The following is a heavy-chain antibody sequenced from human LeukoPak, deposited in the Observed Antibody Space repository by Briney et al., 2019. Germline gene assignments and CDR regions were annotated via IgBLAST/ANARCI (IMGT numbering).Heavy chain of an antibody. V-gene: IGHV3-66*01. CDR3: ARAAGSSWFAY. Sequence: GGSLRISCAASGFAVTSTSMSWIRQAPGTGLEWVSIIYGDTTTYYADSVKGRFTIFRDNSRNTLCLQMNSLRAEDTAVYYCARAAGSSWFAYWGQGTLVTVSS. CDR2: IYGDTTT. J-gene: IGHJ4*02. D-gene: IGHD6-13*01. CDR1: GFAVTSTS.